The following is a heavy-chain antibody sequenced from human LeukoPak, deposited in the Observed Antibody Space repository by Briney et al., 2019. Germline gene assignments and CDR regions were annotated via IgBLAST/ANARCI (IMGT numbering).Heavy chain of an antibody. CDR1: GGSISSYH. J-gene: IGHJ5*02. D-gene: IGHD6-6*01. Sequence: ASETLSLTCTVSGGSISSYHWSWIRQSPGKGLEWIGYIYYSGSTNYNPSLKSRVTISLDTSNNQFSLKLISVTAADTAVYYCARAYGGYSSSPYNWLDPWGQGTLVTVSS. CDR2: IYYSGST. V-gene: IGHV4-59*01. CDR3: ARAYGGYSSSPYNWLDP.